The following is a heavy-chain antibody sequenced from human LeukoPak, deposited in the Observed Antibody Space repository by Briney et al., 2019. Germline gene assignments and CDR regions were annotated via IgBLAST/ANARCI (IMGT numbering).Heavy chain of an antibody. CDR1: GGSFSGYY. CDR3: ARGRYDSSGYYLFFDY. V-gene: IGHV4-34*01. Sequence: SETLSLTCAVYGGSFSGYYWSWIRQPPGKGLEWIGEINHSGSTNYNPSLKSRVTISVDTSKNQFSLKLSSVTAADTAVYYCARGRYDSSGYYLFFDYWGQGTLVTVPS. J-gene: IGHJ4*02. D-gene: IGHD3-22*01. CDR2: INHSGST.